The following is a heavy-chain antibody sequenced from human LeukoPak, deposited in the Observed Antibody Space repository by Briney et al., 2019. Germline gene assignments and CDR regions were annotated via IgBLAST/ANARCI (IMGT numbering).Heavy chain of an antibody. V-gene: IGHV1-18*01. Sequence: ASVKVSCKASGYTFTSYGISWVRQAPGQGLEWMGWISAYNGNTNYAQKLQGRVTMTTDTSTSTAYMELRSLRSDDTAVYYCARSAADYYYSSGYYEGDWFDPWGQGTLVTVSS. CDR2: ISAYNGNT. J-gene: IGHJ5*02. D-gene: IGHD3-22*01. CDR3: ARSAADYYYSSGYYEGDWFDP. CDR1: GYTFTSYG.